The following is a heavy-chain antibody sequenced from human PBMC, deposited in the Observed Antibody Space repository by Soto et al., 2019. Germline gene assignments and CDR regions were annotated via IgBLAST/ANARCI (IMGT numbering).Heavy chain of an antibody. CDR2: ISGSGGNT. V-gene: IGHV3-23*01. Sequence: EVQLLESGGGLVQPGGSLRLSCGASGFTFSSYAMNWVRQAPGKGPEWVSTISGSGGNTYYADSVKGRFTISRDNSKNTLYLQMNSLGAEDTAIYYCAKDRVVAATQSFDYRGQGTLVTVSS. J-gene: IGHJ4*02. CDR1: GFTFSSYA. D-gene: IGHD2-15*01. CDR3: AKDRVVAATQSFDY.